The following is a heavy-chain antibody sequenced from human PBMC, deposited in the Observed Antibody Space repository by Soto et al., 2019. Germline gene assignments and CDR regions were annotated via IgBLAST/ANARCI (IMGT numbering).Heavy chain of an antibody. D-gene: IGHD3-3*01. CDR1: GFSLTTSGVG. CDR2: IYWDDDK. Sequence: GPAQVKPRQTLTLTCTFSGFSLTTSGVGVGWIRQSPGRAPEWLALIYWDDDKRYSASLKSRLTITKDASKNQVVLTMADLDPADTATYYCAHRVLRTVFGLVTTTAIYFDFWGQGTPVAVSS. J-gene: IGHJ4*02. V-gene: IGHV2-5*02. CDR3: AHRVLRTVFGLVTTTAIYFDF.